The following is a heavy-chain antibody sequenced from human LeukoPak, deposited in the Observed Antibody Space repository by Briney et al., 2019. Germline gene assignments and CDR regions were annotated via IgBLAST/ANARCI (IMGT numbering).Heavy chain of an antibody. V-gene: IGHV3-64D*06. CDR2: ISSNGGST. CDR1: GFTFYSYA. D-gene: IGHD6-13*01. CDR3: VKGFGSNCHYYGMDA. Sequence: GGSLRLSCSASGFTFYSYAMHWVRQAPGKGLEYVSAISSNGGSTYYADSVKGRFTISRDNSKNTLYLQMSSLRAEDTAVYYCVKGFGSNCHYYGMDAWGKGTTVTVSS. J-gene: IGHJ6*04.